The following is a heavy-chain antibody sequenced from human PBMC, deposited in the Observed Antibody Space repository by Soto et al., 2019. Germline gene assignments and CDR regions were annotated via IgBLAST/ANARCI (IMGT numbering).Heavy chain of an antibody. CDR2: IRSKAYGGTT. CDR3: TGGDYDYVWGSYRVYYYYGMDV. D-gene: IGHD3-16*02. V-gene: IGHV3-49*04. J-gene: IGHJ6*02. CDR1: GFTFGDYA. Sequence: GSLRLSCTASGFTFGDYAMSWVRQAPGKGLEWVGFIRSKAYGGTTEYAASVKGRFTISRDDSKSIAYLQMNSLKTEDTAVYYCTGGDYDYVWGSYRVYYYYGMDVWGQGTTVTVSS.